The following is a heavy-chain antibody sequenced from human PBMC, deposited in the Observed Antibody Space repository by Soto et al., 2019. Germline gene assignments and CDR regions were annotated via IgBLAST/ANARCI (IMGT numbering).Heavy chain of an antibody. D-gene: IGHD4-17*01. CDR1: GFTFSSYG. CDR2: ISYDGSNK. CDR3: AKDKYHGDTPRGSYFDY. V-gene: IGHV3-30*18. J-gene: IGHJ4*02. Sequence: GGSLRLSCAASGFTFSSYGMHWVRQAPGKGLEWVAVISYDGSNKYYADSVKGRFTISRDNSKNTLYLQMNSLRAEDTAVYYCAKDKYHGDTPRGSYFDYWGQGTLVTVSS.